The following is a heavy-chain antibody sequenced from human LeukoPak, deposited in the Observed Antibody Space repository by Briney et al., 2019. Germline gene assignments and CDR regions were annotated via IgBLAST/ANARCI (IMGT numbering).Heavy chain of an antibody. CDR1: GYTFTSYY. D-gene: IGHD4-17*01. CDR3: ARDIYGDYVTDAFDI. J-gene: IGHJ3*02. CDR2: INPSGGST. Sequence: GASVKVSYKASGYTFTSYYMHWVRQAPGQGLEWMGIINPSGGSTSYAQKFQGRVTMTRDTSTSTVYMELSSLRSEDTVVYYCARDIYGDYVTDAFDIWGQGTMVTVSS. V-gene: IGHV1-46*01.